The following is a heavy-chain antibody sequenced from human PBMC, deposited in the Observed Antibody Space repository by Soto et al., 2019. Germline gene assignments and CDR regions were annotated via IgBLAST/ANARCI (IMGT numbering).Heavy chain of an antibody. D-gene: IGHD3-22*01. V-gene: IGHV4-59*01. CDR1: GGSISSGY. CDR3: TGAYYDINGYSLDP. Sequence: SETLSLTCSVSGGSISSGYWTWIRQPPGKGLEWIGYIYYGGSINYNPSLKSRVIISVDTAKNQFSLRLSSVTAADTAVYYCTGAYYDINGYSLDPWGKGASVTVDS. J-gene: IGHJ5*02. CDR2: IYYGGSI.